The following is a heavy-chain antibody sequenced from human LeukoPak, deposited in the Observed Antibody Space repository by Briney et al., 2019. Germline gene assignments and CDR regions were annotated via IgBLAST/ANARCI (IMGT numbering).Heavy chain of an antibody. V-gene: IGHV1-18*04. CDR1: GYTFTSYG. Sequence: AASVKVSCTTSGYTFTSYGISWVRQAPGQGLEWVGWISAYNGNTNYAQKLQGRVTMTTDTSTSTAYVELRSLRCDDTAVYYCAREGSYYGAFDIWGQGTMVTVSS. CDR3: AREGSYYGAFDI. J-gene: IGHJ3*02. CDR2: ISAYNGNT. D-gene: IGHD1-26*01.